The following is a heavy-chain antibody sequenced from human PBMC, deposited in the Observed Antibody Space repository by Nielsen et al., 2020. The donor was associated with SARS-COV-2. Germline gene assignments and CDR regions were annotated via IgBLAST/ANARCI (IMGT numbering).Heavy chain of an antibody. CDR3: ARASYGYSSSCLDY. J-gene: IGHJ4*02. CDR2: INSDGSST. D-gene: IGHD6-13*01. Sequence: GESLKISCAASGFTFSSYWMHWVRQAPGKGLVWVSRINSDGSSTSHADSVKGRFTISRDNAKNTLYLQMNSLRAEDTAVYYCARASYGYSSSCLDYWGQGTLVTVSS. V-gene: IGHV3-74*01. CDR1: GFTFSSYW.